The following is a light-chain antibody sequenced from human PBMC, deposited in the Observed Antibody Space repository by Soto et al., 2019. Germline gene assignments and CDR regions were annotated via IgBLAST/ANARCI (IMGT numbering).Light chain of an antibody. Sequence: DIQMTQSPSTLSASVGVRVTITCRASQSISSWLAWYQQKPGKAPKLLIYKASTLKSGVPSRFSGSGSGTDFTLTISRLQPEDFAVYYCHHYGRSPGTFGQGTKVDIK. CDR2: KAS. J-gene: IGKJ1*01. CDR1: QSISSW. V-gene: IGKV1-5*03. CDR3: HHYGRSPGT.